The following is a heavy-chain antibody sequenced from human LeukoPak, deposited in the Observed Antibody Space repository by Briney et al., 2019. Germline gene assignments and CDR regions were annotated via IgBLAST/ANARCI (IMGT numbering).Heavy chain of an antibody. V-gene: IGHV4-59*01. CDR2: IYYSGST. CDR3: ARDRRNWNYDYFDY. CDR1: GGSISSYY. Sequence: PSETLSLTCTVSGGSISSYYWSWIRQPTGKGLEWIGYIYYSGSTNYNPSLKSRVTISVDTSKNQFSLKLSSVTAADTAVYYCARDRRNWNYDYFDYWGQGTLVTVSS. J-gene: IGHJ4*02. D-gene: IGHD1-7*01.